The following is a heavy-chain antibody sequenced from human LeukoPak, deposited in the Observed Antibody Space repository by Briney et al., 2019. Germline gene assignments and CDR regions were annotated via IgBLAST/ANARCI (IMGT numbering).Heavy chain of an antibody. Sequence: GGSLRLSCAASALTFSNYYMSCIRQAPGEGLEWGSYIRSSGITISYADSVKGRFTISRDNAKNSLYLQMNSLRAGDTAVYYCARGGKWQPPTPPPFDPGGQGTLVTVSS. J-gene: IGHJ5*02. CDR1: ALTFSNYY. CDR2: IRSSGITI. CDR3: ARGGKWQPPTPPPFDP. V-gene: IGHV3-11*01. D-gene: IGHD1-26*01.